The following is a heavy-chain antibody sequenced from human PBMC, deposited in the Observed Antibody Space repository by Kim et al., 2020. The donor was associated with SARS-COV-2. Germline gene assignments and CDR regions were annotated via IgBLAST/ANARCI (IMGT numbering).Heavy chain of an antibody. J-gene: IGHJ5*02. V-gene: IGHV3-49*02. CDR3: TRAHIAMVRGNWFDP. D-gene: IGHD3-10*01. Sequence: ACEKGRITISRDDSKSIAYLQMNSLKTEDTAVYYCTRAHIAMVRGNWFDPWGQGTLVTVSS.